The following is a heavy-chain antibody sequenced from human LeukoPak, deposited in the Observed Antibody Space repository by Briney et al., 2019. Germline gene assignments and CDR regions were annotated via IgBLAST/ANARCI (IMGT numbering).Heavy chain of an antibody. V-gene: IGHV3-23*01. CDR3: ARGDIIWYQLLQRAFDI. D-gene: IGHD2-2*01. CDR1: GFTFSSYA. CDR2: ISGSGGST. J-gene: IGHJ3*02. Sequence: WGSLRLSCAASGFTFSSYAMSWVRQAPGKGLEWVSAISGSGGSTYYADSVKGRFTISRDNSKNTLYLQMNSLRAEDTAVYYCARGDIIWYQLLQRAFDIWGQGTMVTVSS.